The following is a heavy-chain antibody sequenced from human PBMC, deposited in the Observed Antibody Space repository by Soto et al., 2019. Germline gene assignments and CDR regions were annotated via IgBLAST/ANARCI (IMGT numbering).Heavy chain of an antibody. D-gene: IGHD2-2*01. CDR3: ARVSREVVPAAIDY. Sequence: EVPLVESGGGLVQPGGSLRLSCAASGFTFSSYWIHWVRQAPGKGLVWVSRINSDGSSTTYADSVKGRFTISRDNAKNTLYLQMTSLRAEDTAVYYCARVSREVVPAAIDYWGQGTLVTVSS. CDR1: GFTFSSYW. J-gene: IGHJ4*02. V-gene: IGHV3-74*01. CDR2: INSDGSST.